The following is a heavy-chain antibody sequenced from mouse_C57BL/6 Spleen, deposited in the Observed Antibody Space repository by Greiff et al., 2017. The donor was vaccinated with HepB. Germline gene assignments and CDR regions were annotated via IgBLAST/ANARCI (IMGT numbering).Heavy chain of an antibody. CDR1: GYTFTSYW. CDR3: ASPTTVVATDYAMDY. CDR2: IHPNSGST. Sequence: QVQLKQPGAELVKPGASVKLSCKASGYTFTSYWMHWVKQRPGQGLEWIGMIHPNSGSTNYNEKFKSKATLTVDKSSSTAYMQLSSLTSEDSAVYSWASPTTVVATDYAMDYWGQGTSVTVSS. J-gene: IGHJ4*01. V-gene: IGHV1-64*01. D-gene: IGHD1-1*01.